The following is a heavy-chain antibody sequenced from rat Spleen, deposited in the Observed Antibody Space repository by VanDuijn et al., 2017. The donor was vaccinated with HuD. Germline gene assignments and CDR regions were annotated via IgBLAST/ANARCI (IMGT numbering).Heavy chain of an antibody. CDR2: ICADGVNT. CDR3: ARQAGLPGLFDY. Sequence: EVHLVETGGGLVQPGRSLKLSCVASGFTFSHYWMYWVRQAPGKGLEWVSSICADGVNTYYPDSVKGRFTISRDNAKSTLYLQMDSLRSEDTATYYCARQAGLPGLFDYWGQGVMVTVSS. CDR1: GFTFSHYW. V-gene: IGHV5-58*01. J-gene: IGHJ2*01. D-gene: IGHD1-4*01.